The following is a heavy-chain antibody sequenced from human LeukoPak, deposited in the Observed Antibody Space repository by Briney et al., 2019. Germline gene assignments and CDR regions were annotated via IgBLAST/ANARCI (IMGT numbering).Heavy chain of an antibody. V-gene: IGHV4-4*07. D-gene: IGHD3-3*01. Sequence: SETLSLTCTVSGGSISSYYWSWIRQPAGKGLEWIGRIYTSGSTNYNPSLKSRVTMSVDTSKNQFSLKLSSVTAADTAVYYCARGEDDFWSGYPTSMDVWGKGTTVTVSS. CDR1: GGSISSYY. J-gene: IGHJ6*04. CDR3: ARGEDDFWSGYPTSMDV. CDR2: IYTSGST.